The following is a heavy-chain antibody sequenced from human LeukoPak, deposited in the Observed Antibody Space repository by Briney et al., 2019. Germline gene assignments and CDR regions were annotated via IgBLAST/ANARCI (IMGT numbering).Heavy chain of an antibody. Sequence: GGSLRLSCAASGFTFSSYGMHWVRQAPGKGLEWVAFIRYDGSNKYYADSVKGRFTISRDNSKNTLYLQMNSLRAEDTAVYYCAKDRSGDYGFRPQPFGYWGQGTLVTVSS. V-gene: IGHV3-30*02. CDR2: IRYDGSNK. CDR1: GFTFSSYG. D-gene: IGHD4-17*01. J-gene: IGHJ4*02. CDR3: AKDRSGDYGFRPQPFGY.